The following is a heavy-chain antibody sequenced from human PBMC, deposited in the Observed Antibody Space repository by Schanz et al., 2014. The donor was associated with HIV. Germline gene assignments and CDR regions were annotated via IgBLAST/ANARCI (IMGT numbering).Heavy chain of an antibody. J-gene: IGHJ4*02. CDR3: ARDRYRNGYFDY. Sequence: QVQLVESGGGVVQPGRSLRLSCAASGFTFSSYGIHWVRQAPGKGLEWVAVVSYDGSNKYYADSVKGRFTISRDNSENTLDLQMTSLRAEDTAVYYCARDRYRNGYFDYWGQGTLVTVSS. D-gene: IGHD1-1*01. CDR1: GFTFSSYG. V-gene: IGHV3-30*03. CDR2: VSYDGSNK.